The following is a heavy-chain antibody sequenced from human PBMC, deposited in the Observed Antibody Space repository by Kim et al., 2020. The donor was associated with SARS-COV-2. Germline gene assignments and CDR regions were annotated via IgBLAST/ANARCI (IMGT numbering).Heavy chain of an antibody. Sequence: SETLSLTCTVSGGSISSGGYYWSWIRQHPGKGLEWIGYIYYSGSTYYNPSLKSRVTISVDTSKNQFSLKLSSVTAADTAVYYCARQNLCGGDCYSLDYWGQGTLVTVSS. CDR1: GGSISSGGYY. CDR3: ARQNLCGGDCYSLDY. J-gene: IGHJ4*02. D-gene: IGHD2-21*02. CDR2: IYYSGST. V-gene: IGHV4-31*03.